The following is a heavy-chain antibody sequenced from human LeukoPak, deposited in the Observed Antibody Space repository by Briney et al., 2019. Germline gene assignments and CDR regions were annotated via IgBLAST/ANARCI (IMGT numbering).Heavy chain of an antibody. CDR2: INSDGSST. Sequence: GGSLRLSCAASGFTFSSYWMHWVRQAPGKGLVWVSRINSDGSSTSYADSVKGRFTISRDNAKNTLYLQMNSLRAEDTAVYYCARESSQGYFDYWGQGTLVTVSS. J-gene: IGHJ4*02. CDR1: GFTFSSYW. CDR3: ARESSQGYFDY. V-gene: IGHV3-74*01.